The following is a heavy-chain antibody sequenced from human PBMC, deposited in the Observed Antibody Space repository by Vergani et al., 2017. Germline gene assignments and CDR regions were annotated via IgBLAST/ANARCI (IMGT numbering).Heavy chain of an antibody. V-gene: IGHV4-59*01. D-gene: IGHD2-21*02. CDR3: ARNXYCGGDCYSDAFDI. Sequence: QVQLQESGPGLVKPSETLSLTCTVSGGSISSYYWSWIRQPPGKGLEWIGYIYYSGSTNYNPSLKSRVTISVDTSKNQFPLKLSSVTAADTAVYYCARNXYCGGDCYSDAFDIWGQGTMVTVSS. CDR1: GGSISSYY. J-gene: IGHJ3*02. CDR2: IYYSGST.